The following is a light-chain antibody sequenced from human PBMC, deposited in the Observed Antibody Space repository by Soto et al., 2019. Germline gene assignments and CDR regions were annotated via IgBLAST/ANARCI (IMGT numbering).Light chain of an antibody. CDR1: QSVSSSY. J-gene: IGKJ3*01. V-gene: IGKV3-20*01. Sequence: EIVLTQSPGTLSLSPGERATLSCRASQSVSSSYLAWYQQKPGQAPRLLIYGATSRATGIPDRFSGSGSGTNFTFTISRLEPDDFAVYYSQQYGSSPPGTFGPGTKVDIK. CDR2: GAT. CDR3: QQYGSSPPGT.